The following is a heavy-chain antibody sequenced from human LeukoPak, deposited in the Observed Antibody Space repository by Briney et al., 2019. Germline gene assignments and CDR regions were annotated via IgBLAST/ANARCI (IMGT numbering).Heavy chain of an antibody. CDR2: INPNNGNT. J-gene: IGHJ4*02. D-gene: IGHD1-26*01. CDR1: GYMFTYHY. Sequence: GASVKVSCKASGYMFTYHYIHLVRQAPGRGLEWMGIINPNNGNTDYAQKFQGRVTMTRDTSTSTVYMDLSSLGSEDTAVYYCARESDSGKDFDFWGQGTLVSVSS. V-gene: IGHV1-46*01. CDR3: ARESDSGKDFDF.